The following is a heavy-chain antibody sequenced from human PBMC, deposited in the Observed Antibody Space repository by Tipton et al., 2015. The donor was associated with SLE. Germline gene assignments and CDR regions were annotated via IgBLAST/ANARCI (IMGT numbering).Heavy chain of an antibody. CDR1: GFTFDDYA. CDR2: ISWNSGSI. CDR3: ATMGCSGGNCYYFDY. V-gene: IGHV3-9*01. D-gene: IGHD2-15*01. J-gene: IGHJ4*02. Sequence: RSLRLSCAASGFTFDDYAMHWVRQAPGKGLEWVSGISWNSGSIGYADSVKGRFTISRDNAKNSLYLQMNSLRAEDTAVYYCATMGCSGGNCYYFDYWGQGTLVTVSS.